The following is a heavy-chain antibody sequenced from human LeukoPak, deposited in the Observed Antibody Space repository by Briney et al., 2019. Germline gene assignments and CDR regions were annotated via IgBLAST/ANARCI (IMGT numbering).Heavy chain of an antibody. CDR3: AKARRIFTTVTPKTWYYYGMDV. J-gene: IGHJ6*02. CDR1: GGSFSGYY. D-gene: IGHD4-17*01. V-gene: IGHV4-34*01. Sequence: SETLSLTCAVYGGSFSGYYWSWIRQPPGKGLEWIGEINHSGSTNYNPSLKSRVTISVDTSKNQFSLKLSSVTAADTAVYYCAKARRIFTTVTPKTWYYYGMDVCGQGTTVTVSS. CDR2: INHSGST.